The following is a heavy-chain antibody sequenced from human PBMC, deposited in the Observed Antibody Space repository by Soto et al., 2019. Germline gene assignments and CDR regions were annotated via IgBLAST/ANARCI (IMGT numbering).Heavy chain of an antibody. V-gene: IGHV1-69*06. CDR2: IVPNVGTV. J-gene: IGHJ4*02. D-gene: IGHD3-3*01. CDR1: GGTLSSFINYP. CDR3: ARRETSGLLRYFDN. Sequence: QMQLVQSGAEVKKPGSSVKVSCKASGGTLSSFINYPINWVRQAPGQGLEWMGGIVPNVGTVNYAQKFHGRGTIPGDKSTGTAYMEVSSLRSEDTALYYCARRETSGLLRYFDNWGQGTLVTVSS.